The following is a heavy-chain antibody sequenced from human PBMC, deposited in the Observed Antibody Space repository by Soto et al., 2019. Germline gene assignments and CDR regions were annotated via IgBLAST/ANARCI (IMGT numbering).Heavy chain of an antibody. CDR2: IGPESGAT. J-gene: IGHJ4*02. CDR3: GRGRSGQIVVFY. D-gene: IGHD1-26*01. CDR1: VYTFTGHY. V-gene: IGHV1-2*02. Sequence: ASVKVSCKASVYTFTGHYIHCVRQAPEQGPEWMGEIGPESGATRYAQRLQGRVTMTRDMSITTVYMELNNLSPDDTAVYYCGRGRSGQIVVFYWGQGTPVTVSS.